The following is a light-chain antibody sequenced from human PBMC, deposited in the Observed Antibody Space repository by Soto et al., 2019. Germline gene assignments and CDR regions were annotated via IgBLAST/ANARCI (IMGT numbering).Light chain of an antibody. Sequence: DIVMTQSADSLAVSLGERATINCKSSQSVLYSSNNKNYLAWYQQKPGQPPKLLIYWASTRQSGVPDRFSGSGSGTDVTLTISSLQAEDVAVYYCQQYYSIPLTFGGGTKVEIK. CDR1: QSVLYSSNNKNY. J-gene: IGKJ4*01. V-gene: IGKV4-1*01. CDR3: QQYYSIPLT. CDR2: WAS.